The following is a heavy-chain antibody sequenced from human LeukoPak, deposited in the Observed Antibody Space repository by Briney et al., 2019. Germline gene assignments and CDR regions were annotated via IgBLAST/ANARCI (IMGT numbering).Heavy chain of an antibody. CDR1: GGSISSYY. CDR2: MYYSGNT. CDR3: ARRNYGSGTYDY. J-gene: IGHJ4*02. D-gene: IGHD3-10*01. V-gene: IGHV4-59*08. Sequence: SETLSLTCTVSGGSISSYYWSWIRQPPGKGLEWIGHMYYSGNTDYNPSLKSRVTISIDTSKNQFSLKLSSVTAADTAVYYCARRNYGSGTYDYWGQGTLVSVSS.